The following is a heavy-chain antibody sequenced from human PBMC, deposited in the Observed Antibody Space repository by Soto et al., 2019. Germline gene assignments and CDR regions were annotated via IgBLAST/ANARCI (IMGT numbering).Heavy chain of an antibody. CDR2: IYYSGST. D-gene: IGHD3-3*01. J-gene: IGHJ4*02. CDR1: GGSISSYY. Sequence: SETLSLTCTVSGGSISSYYWSWIRQPPGKGLEWIGYIYYSGSTNYNPSLKSRVTISVDTSKNQFSLKLSSVTAADAAVYYCARGGVWSGYYFDYRGQGTLVTVSS. CDR3: ARGGVWSGYYFDY. V-gene: IGHV4-59*01.